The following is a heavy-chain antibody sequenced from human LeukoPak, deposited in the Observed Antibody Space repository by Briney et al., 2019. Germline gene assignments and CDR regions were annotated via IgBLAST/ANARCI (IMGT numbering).Heavy chain of an antibody. Sequence: GGSLRLSCAASGSTFSSYGMHWVRQGPGKGLVWVSRINSDGSTTNYADSVKGRFTISRDNAKNTLYLQMNSLRAEDTAVYYCVRVDGGYWGQGTLVTVSS. D-gene: IGHD3-16*01. CDR3: VRVDGGY. CDR1: GSTFSSYG. CDR2: INSDGSTT. J-gene: IGHJ4*02. V-gene: IGHV3-74*01.